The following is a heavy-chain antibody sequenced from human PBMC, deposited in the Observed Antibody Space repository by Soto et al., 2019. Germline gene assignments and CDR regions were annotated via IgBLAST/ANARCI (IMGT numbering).Heavy chain of an antibody. D-gene: IGHD5-12*01. CDR3: ARDKNVGYSGYDSYYYYGMDV. CDR1: GFTVSSYW. V-gene: IGHV3-7*01. CDR2: IKQDGSEK. Sequence: SGGSLRLSCAASGFTVSSYWMSWVRQAPGKGLEWVANIKQDGSEKYYVDSVKGRFTISRDNAKNSLYLQMNSLRAEDTAVYYCARDKNVGYSGYDSYYYYGMDVWGQGTTVTVSS. J-gene: IGHJ6*02.